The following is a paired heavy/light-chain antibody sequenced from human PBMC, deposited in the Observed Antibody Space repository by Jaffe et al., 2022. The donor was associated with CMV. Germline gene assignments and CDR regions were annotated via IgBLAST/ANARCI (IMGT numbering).Light chain of an antibody. CDR2: YDS. CDR3: QVWDSSSGVV. Sequence: SYVLTQPPSVSVAPGKTARITCGGNNIGSKSVHWYQQKPGQAPVLVIYYDSDRPSGIPERFSGSNSGNTATLTISRVEAGDEADYYCQVWDSSSGVVFGGGTKLTVL. V-gene: IGLV3-21*04. J-gene: IGLJ2*01. CDR1: NIGSKS.
Heavy chain of an antibody. J-gene: IGHJ4*02. Sequence: QVQLQESGPGLVKPSETLSLTCTVSGGSISSYYWSWIRQPAGKGLEWIGRIYTSGSTNYNPSLKSRVTMSVDTSKNQFSLKLSSVTAADTAVYYCARAPWNGDGDPYYFDYWGQGTLVTVSS. CDR3: ARAPWNGDGDPYYFDY. V-gene: IGHV4-4*07. CDR2: IYTSGST. D-gene: IGHD1-1*01. CDR1: GGSISSYY.